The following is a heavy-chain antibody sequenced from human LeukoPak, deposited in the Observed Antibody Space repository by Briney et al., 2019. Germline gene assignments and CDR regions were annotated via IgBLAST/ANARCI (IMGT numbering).Heavy chain of an antibody. J-gene: IGHJ3*02. CDR1: GFTFSSYN. D-gene: IGHD3-10*01. CDR2: ISSSSTTI. V-gene: IGHV3-48*01. CDR3: ARERFGELFGLHASDI. Sequence: GGSLRPSCAASGFTFSSYNTNWVRQAPGKGLEWVSHISSSSTTIYYADSVKGRFTISRDNAKNSLYLQMNSLRAEDTAVYYCARERFGELFGLHASDIWGQGTMVTVSS.